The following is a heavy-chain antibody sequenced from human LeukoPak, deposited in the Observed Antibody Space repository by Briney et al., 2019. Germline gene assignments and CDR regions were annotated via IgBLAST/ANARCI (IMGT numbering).Heavy chain of an antibody. Sequence: PSETLSFTCAVSGYSISSGYYWGWIRQPPGKGLEWIGSIYHSGSTYYNPSLKSRVTISVDTSKNQFSLKLSSVTAADTAVYYCARHQITIFGVANNWFDSWGQGTLVTVSS. CDR3: ARHQITIFGVANNWFDS. CDR1: GYSISSGYY. J-gene: IGHJ5*01. D-gene: IGHD3-3*01. V-gene: IGHV4-38-2*01. CDR2: IYHSGST.